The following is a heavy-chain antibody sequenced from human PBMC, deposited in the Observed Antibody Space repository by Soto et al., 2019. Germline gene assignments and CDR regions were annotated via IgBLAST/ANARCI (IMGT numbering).Heavy chain of an antibody. V-gene: IGHV3-23*01. J-gene: IGHJ4*02. CDR2: ISGGGGST. CDR1: GFIFSSYA. Sequence: GGSLRLSCAASGFIFSSYAMSWVRQAPGKGLEWVSLISGGGGSTYYADSVKGRFTLSRDNSKNTLYLQMNSLRAEDTAVYYCASRHPYSSSWAFDYWGQGTLVTVSS. D-gene: IGHD6-13*01. CDR3: ASRHPYSSSWAFDY.